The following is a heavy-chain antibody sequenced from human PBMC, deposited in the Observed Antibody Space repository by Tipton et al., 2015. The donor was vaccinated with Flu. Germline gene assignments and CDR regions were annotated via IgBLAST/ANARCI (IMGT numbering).Heavy chain of an antibody. Sequence: TLSLTCAVSGDSISSDFYWAWIRQFPGKGLEWIGTVSRTGSTIYNPSLMSRVTISIDTSKNQFSLKMKSVTATDMAVYYWARRDYSNYVSDPKSWFDPWGQGTLVAVSS. CDR2: VSRTGST. D-gene: IGHD4-11*01. J-gene: IGHJ5*02. CDR1: GDSISSDFY. V-gene: IGHV4-38-2*01. CDR3: ARRDYSNYVSDPKSWFDP.